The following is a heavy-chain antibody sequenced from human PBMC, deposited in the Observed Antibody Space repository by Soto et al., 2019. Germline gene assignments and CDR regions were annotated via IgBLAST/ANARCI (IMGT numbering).Heavy chain of an antibody. CDR2: MYNTGST. Sequence: SETLSLTCTVSGGSISGYYWSWIRQPPWKGLEWIGYMYNTGSTVYNPSFKSRVTISVDTSKNQFSLKLNSVTAADTAEYYCARDLWGYCGTDCYPLDVWGQGTTVTVSS. CDR3: ARDLWGYCGTDCYPLDV. CDR1: GGSISGYY. V-gene: IGHV4-59*01. D-gene: IGHD2-21*02. J-gene: IGHJ6*02.